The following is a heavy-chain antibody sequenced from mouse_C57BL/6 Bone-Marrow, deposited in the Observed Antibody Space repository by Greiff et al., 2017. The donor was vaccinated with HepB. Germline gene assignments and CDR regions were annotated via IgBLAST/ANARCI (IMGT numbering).Heavy chain of an antibody. Sequence: EVMLVESGGGLVKPGGSLKLSCAASGFTFSSYAMSWVRQTPEKRLEWVATISDGGSYTYYPDNVKGRFTISRDNAKNNLYLQMSHLKSEDTAMYYCARRGYYGHWYFDVWGTGTTVTVSS. CDR1: GFTFSSYA. D-gene: IGHD1-1*01. J-gene: IGHJ1*03. CDR2: ISDGGSYT. CDR3: ARRGYYGHWYFDV. V-gene: IGHV5-4*03.